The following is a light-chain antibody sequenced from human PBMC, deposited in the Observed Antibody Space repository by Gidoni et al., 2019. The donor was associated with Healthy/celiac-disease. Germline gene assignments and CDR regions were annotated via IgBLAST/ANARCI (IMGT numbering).Light chain of an antibody. CDR2: KAS. CDR3: QQYNSYSWT. Sequence: DIQMTQSPSTLSASVGDRVTITCQASQSISSCLAWYQQKPGKAPKLLIYKASSLESGVPSRFSGSGSGTDFTLTISSLQPDDFATYYCQQYNSYSWTFGQGTKVEIK. CDR1: QSISSC. V-gene: IGKV1-5*03. J-gene: IGKJ1*01.